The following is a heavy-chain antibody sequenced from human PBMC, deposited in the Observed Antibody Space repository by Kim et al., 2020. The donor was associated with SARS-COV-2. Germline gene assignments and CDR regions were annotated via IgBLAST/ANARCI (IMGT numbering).Heavy chain of an antibody. CDR1: GGSFSGYY. Sequence: SETLSLTCAVYGGSFSGYYWSWIRQPPGKGLEWIGEINHSGSTNYNPSLKSRVTISVDTSKNQFSLKLSSVTAADTAVYYCARGRGIAAAAIDYWGQGT. CDR2: INHSGST. J-gene: IGHJ4*02. CDR3: ARGRGIAAAAIDY. D-gene: IGHD6-13*01. V-gene: IGHV4-34*01.